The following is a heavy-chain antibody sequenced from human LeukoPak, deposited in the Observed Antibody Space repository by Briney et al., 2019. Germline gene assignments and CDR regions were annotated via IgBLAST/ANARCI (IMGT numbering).Heavy chain of an antibody. CDR3: ARGHYGLIFDY. CDR2: ISPNSGGT. V-gene: IGHV1-2*02. CDR1: GYTFTGYY. J-gene: IGHJ4*02. D-gene: IGHD3-16*01. Sequence: GASVKVSCKASGYTFTGYYMHWVRQAPGQGLEWMGCISPNSGGTHYAQKFQGRVTMSRDSSISTAYLDLSTLRSDDTAVFYCARGHYGLIFDYWGQGTLVTVSS.